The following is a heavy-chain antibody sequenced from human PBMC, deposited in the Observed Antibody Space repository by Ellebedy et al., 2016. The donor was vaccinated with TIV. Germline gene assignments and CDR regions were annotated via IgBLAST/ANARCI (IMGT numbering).Heavy chain of an antibody. CDR2: INHSGST. Sequence: MPSETLSLTCTVSGGSISSYYWSWIRQPPGKGLEWIGEINHSGSTNYNPSLKSRVTISVDTSKNQFSLKLSSVTAADTAVYYCARAQWLADYWGQGTLVTVSS. V-gene: IGHV4-34*01. D-gene: IGHD6-19*01. CDR1: GGSISSYY. CDR3: ARAQWLADY. J-gene: IGHJ4*02.